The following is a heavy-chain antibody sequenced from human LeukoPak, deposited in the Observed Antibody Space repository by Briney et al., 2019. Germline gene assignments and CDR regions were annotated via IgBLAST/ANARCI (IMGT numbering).Heavy chain of an antibody. Sequence: PGGSLRLSCAASGFTFSNAWMSWVRQAPGKGLEWVGRIKSKTDGGTTDYAAPVKGRFTISRDDSKNTLYLQMNSLKTEDTAVYYCTVRKLPPSDYYYYMDVWGKGTTVTVSS. CDR3: TVRKLPPSDYYYYMDV. CDR1: GFTFSNAW. CDR2: IKSKTDGGTT. D-gene: IGHD1-7*01. J-gene: IGHJ6*03. V-gene: IGHV3-15*01.